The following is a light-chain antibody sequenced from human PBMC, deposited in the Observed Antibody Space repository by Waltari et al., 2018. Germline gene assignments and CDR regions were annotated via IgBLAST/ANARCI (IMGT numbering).Light chain of an antibody. J-gene: IGLJ3*02. Sequence: QLVLTQSPSASASLRASVKLTCTLSSGHSSNVIAWLQERPGKGPRYLMKVNSDGSHSQGDEIPDRFSGSSSGAERYLTISSLQSEDEADYYCQTGGHGTWVFGGGTKLTVL. CDR2: VNSDGSH. CDR1: SGHSSNV. CDR3: QTGGHGTWV. V-gene: IGLV4-69*01.